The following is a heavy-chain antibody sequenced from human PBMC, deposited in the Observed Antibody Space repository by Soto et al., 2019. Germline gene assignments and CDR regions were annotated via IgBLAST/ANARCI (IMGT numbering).Heavy chain of an antibody. CDR3: TRGCAHFDY. Sequence: EVQLVESGGGLVQPGGSLRLSCSASGFTFSTYWMSWVRQAPGKGLEWVANIKQDGSEKYYVDSVKGRFTISRDNAKNSLYLQMTSMRAEDTAVYYCTRGCAHFDYWGQGTLVTVSS. CDR1: GFTFSTYW. V-gene: IGHV3-7*04. CDR2: IKQDGSEK. J-gene: IGHJ4*02.